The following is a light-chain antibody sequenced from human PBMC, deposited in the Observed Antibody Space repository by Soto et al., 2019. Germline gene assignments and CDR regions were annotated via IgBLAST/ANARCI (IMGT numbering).Light chain of an antibody. CDR2: DVS. Sequence: QSVPTRPASGSRVPGESSSISSTRTSSDFGSYNLVCWYQQHPGKAPNLMIYDVSNRPTGVSNRFSGSKSGNTASLTISGLQAEDEADYYCSSYPSSSTPYVFGTGTKVTVL. CDR3: SSYPSSSTPYV. V-gene: IGLV2-14*02. CDR1: SSDFGSYNL. J-gene: IGLJ1*01.